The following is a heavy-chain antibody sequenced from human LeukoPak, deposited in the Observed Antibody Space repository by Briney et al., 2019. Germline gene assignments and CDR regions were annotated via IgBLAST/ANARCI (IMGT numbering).Heavy chain of an antibody. J-gene: IGHJ4*02. CDR2: IIGSTVNT. CDR1: GFTFSNYA. V-gene: IGHV3-23*01. D-gene: IGHD3-22*01. Sequence: PGGSLRLYCAASGFTFSNYAMSWVRQAPGKGLEWVSTIIGSTVNTYYADSVKGRFTISRDNSKNTLYLQMNSLRAEDTAVYYCARKHETSAFLLAFWGQGTLVTVSS. CDR3: ARKHETSAFLLAF.